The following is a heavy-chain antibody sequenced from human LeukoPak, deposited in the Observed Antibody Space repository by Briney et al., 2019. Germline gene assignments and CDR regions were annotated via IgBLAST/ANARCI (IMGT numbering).Heavy chain of an antibody. J-gene: IGHJ4*02. CDR1: GFTFSTYA. Sequence: GGSLRLSCAVSGFTFSTYAMHWVRQVPGKGLEWVAVISYDGSNKYYADFVRGGFTISRDNYKNTLYLQMNSLRGEDRGVYYCARDLESEPGQGPDYWGEGAQVTVCS. D-gene: IGHD1-14*01. CDR3: ARDLESEPGQGPDY. V-gene: IGHV3-30-3*01. CDR2: ISYDGSNK.